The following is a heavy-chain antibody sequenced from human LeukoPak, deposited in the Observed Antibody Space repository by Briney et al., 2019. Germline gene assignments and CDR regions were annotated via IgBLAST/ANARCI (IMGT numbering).Heavy chain of an antibody. CDR3: TRDPRRLDY. CDR2: IYSGGTT. J-gene: IGHJ4*02. V-gene: IGHV3-53*01. CDR1: GFTVSSNY. Sequence: GALRLSCAASGFTVSSNYMSWVRQAPGKGLEWVSVIYSGGTTYYTDSVKGRFTISRDNSKNTLYLQMNSLRAEDTAVYYCTRDPRRLDYWGQGTLVTVSS.